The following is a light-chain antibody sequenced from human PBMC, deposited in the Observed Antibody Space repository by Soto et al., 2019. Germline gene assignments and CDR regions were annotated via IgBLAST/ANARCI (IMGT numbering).Light chain of an antibody. Sequence: DIQITQSPSSVSASVGDRVTITCQASQDISNYLNWYQQKPGKAPKLLIFAASSLQSGVPSRFSGSRSGPDFTLTISSLQPEDFATYYCQQSYSSPPTFGQGTKVDIK. CDR1: QDISNY. CDR2: AAS. J-gene: IGKJ1*01. V-gene: IGKV1-39*01. CDR3: QQSYSSPPT.